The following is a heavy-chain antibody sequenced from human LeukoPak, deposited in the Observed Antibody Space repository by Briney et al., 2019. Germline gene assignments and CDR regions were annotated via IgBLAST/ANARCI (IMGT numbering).Heavy chain of an antibody. CDR2: IYYSGST. CDR1: GGSINSYY. D-gene: IGHD5-18*01. Sequence: KPSETLSLTCTVSGGSINSYYWSWIRQHPGKGLEWIGYIYYSGSTYYNPSLKSRVTISVDTSKNQFSLKLSSVTAADTAVYYCAGRGYSYGGAQDVWGKGTTVTVSS. J-gene: IGHJ6*04. V-gene: IGHV4-59*06. CDR3: AGRGYSYGGAQDV.